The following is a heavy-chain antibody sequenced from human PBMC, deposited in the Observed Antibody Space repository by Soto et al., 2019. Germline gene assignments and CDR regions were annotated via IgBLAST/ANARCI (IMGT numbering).Heavy chain of an antibody. V-gene: IGHV5-51*01. D-gene: IGHD3-22*01. CDR1: GYSFTPCW. Sequence: PGESLKISCKGAGYSFTPCWIAWVRKMPGKGLEWMGIIYPGDSDTRYSPSFQGQVTISADKSITTAYLQWSSLKASDTAMYYCTRSRGYATSADYWGQGTLVTVSS. CDR3: TRSRGYATSADY. CDR2: IYPGDSDT. J-gene: IGHJ4*02.